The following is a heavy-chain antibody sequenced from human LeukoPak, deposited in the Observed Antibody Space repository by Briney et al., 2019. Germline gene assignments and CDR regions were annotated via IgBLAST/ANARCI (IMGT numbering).Heavy chain of an antibody. CDR2: INHSGST. D-gene: IGHD5-18*01. Sequence: TLSLTCAVYGGSFSGYYWSWIRQPPGKGLEWIGEINHSGSTNYNPSLKSRVTISVDTSKNQFSLKLSSVTAADTAVYYCARGEGQLWFLEYYFDYWGQGTLVTVSS. V-gene: IGHV4-34*01. CDR1: GGSFSGYY. J-gene: IGHJ4*02. CDR3: ARGEGQLWFLEYYFDY.